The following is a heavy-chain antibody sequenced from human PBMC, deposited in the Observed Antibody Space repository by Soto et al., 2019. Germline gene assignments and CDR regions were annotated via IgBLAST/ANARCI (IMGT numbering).Heavy chain of an antibody. CDR1: GGSFSSSDW. CDR2: IYHSGGT. CDR3: ARGSTGPSYYYGMDV. J-gene: IGHJ6*02. Sequence: QVQLQESGPGLVKPSGTLSLTCAVSGGSFSSSDWWSWVRQPPGKGLEWIGEIYHSGGTNYNPSLKRRVTISIDKSKNQFSRKLSSVTAADTAVYYCARGSTGPSYYYGMDVWGQGTTVTVSS. V-gene: IGHV4-4*02.